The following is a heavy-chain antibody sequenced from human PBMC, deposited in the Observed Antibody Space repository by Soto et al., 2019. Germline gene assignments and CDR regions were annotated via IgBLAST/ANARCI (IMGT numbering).Heavy chain of an antibody. D-gene: IGHD1-1*01. CDR3: ARDPWRTPPEAAFDV. Sequence: LSLTCTVSGGSISSAGYYWSWIRQHPGKGLEWIGYFYFSGVTYYNPSLESRVTISVDTSKNQFSLRLSSVTAADTAVYYCARDPWRTPPEAAFDVWGQGTTVTVSS. J-gene: IGHJ3*01. CDR2: FYFSGVT. V-gene: IGHV4-31*03. CDR1: GGSISSAGYY.